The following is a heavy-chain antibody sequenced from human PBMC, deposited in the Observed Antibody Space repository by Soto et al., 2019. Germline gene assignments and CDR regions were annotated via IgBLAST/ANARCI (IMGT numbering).Heavy chain of an antibody. CDR3: AKDKQIVVVTAPFDY. J-gene: IGHJ4*02. Sequence: QVQLVESGGGVVQPGRSLRLSCAASGFTFSSYGMHWVRQAPGKGLEWVEVISYDGSNKYYADSVKGRFTISRDNSKNALYLQMNNLRAEDTAVYYCAKDKQIVVVTAPFDYWGQGTLVIVSS. D-gene: IGHD2-21*02. CDR1: GFTFSSYG. CDR2: ISYDGSNK. V-gene: IGHV3-30*18.